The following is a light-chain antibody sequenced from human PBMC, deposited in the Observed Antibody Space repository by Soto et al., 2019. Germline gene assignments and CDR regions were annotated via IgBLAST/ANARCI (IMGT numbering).Light chain of an antibody. J-gene: IGLJ2*01. CDR2: EVS. CDR1: SSDVV. CDR3: SCSNNLGVI. V-gene: IGLV2-8*01. Sequence: QSALTQPPSASGSPGQSVTISCTGASSDVVSWYQQYPGKVPNLIISEVSKRPSGVPDRFSGSKSGNTASLTVSGLRAEDEADYYCSCSNNLGVIFGGGTKSPS.